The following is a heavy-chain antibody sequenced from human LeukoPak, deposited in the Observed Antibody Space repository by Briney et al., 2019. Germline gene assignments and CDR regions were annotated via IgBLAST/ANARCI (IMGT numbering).Heavy chain of an antibody. CDR3: ARAKWGTYTEFDY. CDR1: GYTFTGYY. Sequence: RASVKVSCKASGYTFTGYYMHWVRQALGQGLEWMGWINPNSGGTNYAQKFQGRVTMTRDTSISTAYMELSRLRSDDTAVYYCARAKWGTYTEFDYWGQGTLVTVSS. D-gene: IGHD3-16*01. J-gene: IGHJ4*02. CDR2: INPNSGGT. V-gene: IGHV1-2*02.